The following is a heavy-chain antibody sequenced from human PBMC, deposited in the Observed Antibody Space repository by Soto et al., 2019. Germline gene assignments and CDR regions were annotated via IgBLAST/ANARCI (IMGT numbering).Heavy chain of an antibody. Sequence: PGGSLGLSCAASGFTFSNAWMNWVRQAPGKGLEWVGRIKSKTDGGTTDYAAPVKGRFTISRDDSKNTLYLQMNSLKTEDTAVYYCTTDDRDIVVVPVSTNYYYYGMDVWGQGTTVTVSS. CDR1: GFTFSNAW. CDR2: IKSKTDGGTT. D-gene: IGHD2-2*01. CDR3: TTDDRDIVVVPVSTNYYYYGMDV. V-gene: IGHV3-15*07. J-gene: IGHJ6*02.